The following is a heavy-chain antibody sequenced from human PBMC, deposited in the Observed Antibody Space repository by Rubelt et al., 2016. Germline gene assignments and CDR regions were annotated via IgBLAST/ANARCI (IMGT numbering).Heavy chain of an antibody. Sequence: CKASGGTFSSYAISWVRQAPGQGLEWMGRIIPILGIANYAQKLQGRVTMTTDTSTSTAYMELRSLRSDDTAVYYCARVSRRQNYYYGMDVWGQGTTVTVSS. CDR3: ARVSRRQNYYYGMDV. CDR2: IIPILGIA. V-gene: IGHV1-69*04. CDR1: GGTFSSYA. J-gene: IGHJ6*02.